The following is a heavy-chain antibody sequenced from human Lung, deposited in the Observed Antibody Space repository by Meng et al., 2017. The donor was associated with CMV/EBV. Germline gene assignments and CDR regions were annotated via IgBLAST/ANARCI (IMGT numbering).Heavy chain of an antibody. CDR1: GFTFSSYA. J-gene: IGHJ4*02. CDR2: ISGSGGST. V-gene: IGHV3-23*01. Sequence: GGSXRLXCAASGFTFSSYAMSWVRQAPGKGLEWVSAISGSGGSTYYADSVKGRFTISRDNSKNTLYLQMNSLRAEDTAVYYCAKEAGWGLTRFLEWLSGLDYWXQGTLVTVSS. CDR3: AKEAGWGLTRFLEWLSGLDY. D-gene: IGHD3-3*01.